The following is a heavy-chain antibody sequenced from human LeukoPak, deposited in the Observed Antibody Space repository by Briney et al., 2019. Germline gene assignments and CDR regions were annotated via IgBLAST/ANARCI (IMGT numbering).Heavy chain of an antibody. Sequence: GGSLRLSCAASGFTFSSYSMNWVRQAPGKGLEWVSSISSISSYIYYADSVKGRFTISRDNAKNSLYLQMNSLRAEDTAVYYCARAQNYYDTPEHDYYGMDVWGQGTTVTVSS. CDR2: ISSISSYI. D-gene: IGHD3-22*01. CDR3: ARAQNYYDTPEHDYYGMDV. CDR1: GFTFSSYS. V-gene: IGHV3-21*01. J-gene: IGHJ6*02.